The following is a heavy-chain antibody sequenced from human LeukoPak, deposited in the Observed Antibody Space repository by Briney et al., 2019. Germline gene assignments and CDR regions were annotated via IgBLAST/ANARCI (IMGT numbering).Heavy chain of an antibody. CDR2: IYYSGST. Sequence: SETLSLTCTVSGGSISSRSYYWGWIRQPPGKGLGWIGSIYYSGSTYCNPSLKSRVTIFVDTSKNQFSLKLRSVTAADTAVYYCANRWRGFLDPWGQGTLVTVSS. CDR1: GGSISSRSYY. J-gene: IGHJ5*02. CDR3: ANRWRGFLDP. V-gene: IGHV4-39*01. D-gene: IGHD2-15*01.